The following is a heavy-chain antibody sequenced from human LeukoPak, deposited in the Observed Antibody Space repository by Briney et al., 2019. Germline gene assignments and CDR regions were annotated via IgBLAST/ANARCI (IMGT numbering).Heavy chain of an antibody. J-gene: IGHJ6*02. V-gene: IGHV3-23*01. CDR3: ANYYDSTGNYGSYYGMDV. CDR1: GFTFSRYA. Sequence: PGRSLRLSCAASGFTFSRYAMSWVRQAPGRGLEWVSAISGSDGGTYYADSVKGRFTISRDDSKNTLYLQLNGLRVEDTAVYYCANYYDSTGNYGSYYGMDVWGQGTTVTVSS. D-gene: IGHD3-22*01. CDR2: ISGSDGGT.